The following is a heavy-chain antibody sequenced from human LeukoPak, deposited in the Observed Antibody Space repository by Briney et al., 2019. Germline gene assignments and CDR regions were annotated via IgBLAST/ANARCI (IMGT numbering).Heavy chain of an antibody. CDR1: GYTFTSYY. CDR2: INPSGGST. CDR3: ARNVGSGLDY. Sequence: ASVEVSCKASGYTFTSYYMHWVRQAPGQGLEWMGFINPSGGSTSYAQNFQGRVTMTRDTSTSTVYMELSSLRSEDTAVYYCARNVGSGLDYWGQGTLVTVSS. V-gene: IGHV1-46*01. J-gene: IGHJ4*02. D-gene: IGHD1-1*01.